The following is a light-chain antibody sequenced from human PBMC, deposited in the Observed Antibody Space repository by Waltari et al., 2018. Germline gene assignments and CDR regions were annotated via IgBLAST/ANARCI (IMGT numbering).Light chain of an antibody. Sequence: SYVLTQPPSVSVAPGETASITCGGDNIGSYSVHWYQQKPGQAPLLIIFYDSDRPSGPPARFSGSNSGNTATLPITSVEAGDEARYYCHVWHAHFDPGVFGTGTEVTVL. J-gene: IGLJ1*01. CDR1: NIGSYS. CDR2: YDS. V-gene: IGLV3-21*04. CDR3: HVWHAHFDPGV.